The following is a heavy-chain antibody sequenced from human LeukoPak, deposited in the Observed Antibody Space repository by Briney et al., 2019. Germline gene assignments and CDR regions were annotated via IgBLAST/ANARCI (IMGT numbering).Heavy chain of an antibody. CDR1: GYTLTELS. V-gene: IGHV1-24*01. CDR3: ATSMTRNHSGSSGLDY. Sequence: ASAKVSCKVSGYTLTELSMHWVRQAPGKGLEWMGGFDPEDGETIYAQKFQGRVTMTEDTSTDTAYMELSSLRSEDTAVYYCATSMTRNHSGSSGLDYWGQGTLVTVSS. D-gene: IGHD1-26*01. J-gene: IGHJ4*02. CDR2: FDPEDGET.